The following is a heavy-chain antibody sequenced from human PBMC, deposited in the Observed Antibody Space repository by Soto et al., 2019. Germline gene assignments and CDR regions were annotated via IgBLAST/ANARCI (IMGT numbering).Heavy chain of an antibody. CDR2: IYYSGST. D-gene: IGHD6-19*01. CDR1: GGSISSSSYY. J-gene: IGHJ1*01. V-gene: IGHV4-39*01. Sequence: QLQLQESGPGLVKPSETLSLTCTVSGGSISSSSYYWGWIRQPPGKGLEWIGSIYYSGSTYYNPSLKSRVTISVDTSKNQFSLKLSSVTAADTAVYYCASRYSGWSTRYFQHWGQGTLVTVSS. CDR3: ASRYSGWSTRYFQH.